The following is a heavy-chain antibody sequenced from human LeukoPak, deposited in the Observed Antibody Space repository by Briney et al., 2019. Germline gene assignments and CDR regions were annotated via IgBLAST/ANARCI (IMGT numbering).Heavy chain of an antibody. J-gene: IGHJ4*02. Sequence: ASAKNSSKTSAYTITSYGFSCVRHATGQRLEWMGWISAYNGNTNYAQKLQGRVTITTDTSTSTAYMELRSLRSDDTAVYYCATDTTGLLDYWGQGTLVTVSS. CDR2: ISAYNGNT. CDR1: AYTITSYG. V-gene: IGHV1-18*04. D-gene: IGHD1-1*01. CDR3: ATDTTGLLDY.